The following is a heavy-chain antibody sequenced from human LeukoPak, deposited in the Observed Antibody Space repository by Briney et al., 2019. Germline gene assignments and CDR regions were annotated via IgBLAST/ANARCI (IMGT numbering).Heavy chain of an antibody. CDR2: INRGGTST. CDR3: LRGDSRDF. CDR1: GFAFSSYT. V-gene: IGHV3-21*06. J-gene: IGHJ4*02. Sequence: GGSLGLSCAACGFAFSSYTMNWARQAPGKGLEWVASINRGGTSTHYAFSVKGRFTISRDNAQNVLYLQMNGLRDDDAAVYYCLRGDSRDFWGQGTLVTVSS. D-gene: IGHD3-22*01.